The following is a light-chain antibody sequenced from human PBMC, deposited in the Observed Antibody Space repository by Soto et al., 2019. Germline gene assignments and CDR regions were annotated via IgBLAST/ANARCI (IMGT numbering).Light chain of an antibody. J-gene: IGLJ1*01. V-gene: IGLV2-23*02. Sequence: QSALTQPASVSGSPGQSITISCTGTSSDVGSYNLVSWYQQHPGKAPKLMIYEVSKRPSGVSNRFSGSKSGNTASLTISGLQADDEADYYCCSYAGSSTHYVFGTGTKLTVL. CDR3: CSYAGSSTHYV. CDR1: SSDVGSYNL. CDR2: EVS.